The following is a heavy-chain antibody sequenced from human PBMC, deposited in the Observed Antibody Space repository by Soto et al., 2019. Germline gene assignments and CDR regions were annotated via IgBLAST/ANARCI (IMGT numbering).Heavy chain of an antibody. Sequence: QVQLQQCGAGLVKPSETLSLTCAVSGGSLSGYYWNWIRQAPGRGLEWIGEINNSGGTNYNPSLKSRLIISMDTAKNQFYLNLTSMTAADTAIYYCARYPAFCSNGINCPPGPWGQGTQVTVSS. CDR3: ARYPAFCSNGINCPPGP. V-gene: IGHV4-34*02. CDR2: INNSGGT. CDR1: GGSLSGYY. D-gene: IGHD2-8*01. J-gene: IGHJ5*02.